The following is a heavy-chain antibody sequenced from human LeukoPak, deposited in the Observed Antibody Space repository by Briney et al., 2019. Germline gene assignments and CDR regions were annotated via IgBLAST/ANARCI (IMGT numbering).Heavy chain of an antibody. V-gene: IGHV4-34*01. CDR2: ITHSRST. D-gene: IGHD3-10*01. CDR1: GGAFSGDY. J-gene: IGHJ4*02. CDR3: ARGTGYYGAGSYYY. Sequence: SETLSLTCAVYGGAFSGDYWSWIRQPPGKGLEWIGEITHSRSTNYNPSLKIRVTISVDTSKNQCSLKLSSVTAADTAVYYCARGTGYYGAGSYYYWGQGTLVTVSS.